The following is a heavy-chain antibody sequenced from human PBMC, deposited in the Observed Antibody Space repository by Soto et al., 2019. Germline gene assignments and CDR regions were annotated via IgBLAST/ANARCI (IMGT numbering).Heavy chain of an antibody. CDR3: ARIIVGATGVFAL. J-gene: IGHJ4*02. D-gene: IGHD1-26*01. CDR2: VNPNSGGT. CDR1: GYTFSGYY. V-gene: IGHV1-2*02. Sequence: ASVKVSCKASGYTFSGYYMHWVRQAPGQGIEWMGWVNPNSGGTKYAQRFQGRVTMTRDTSISTAYMELSRLRSDDTAMYDCARIIVGATGVFALRGKRTFVTVSS.